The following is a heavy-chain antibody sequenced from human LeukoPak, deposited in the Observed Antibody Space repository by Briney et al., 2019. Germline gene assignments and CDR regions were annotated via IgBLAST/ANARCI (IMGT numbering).Heavy chain of an antibody. CDR1: DFAFSSEA. J-gene: IGHJ4*02. CDR3: ARPSYNSGSFFDY. CDR2: ISPAGGTT. D-gene: IGHD3-10*01. Sequence: GGSLRLSCAASDFAFSSEAMGWVRQLPGGGLEWVSTISPAGGTTYYADSVKGRFTISRDNAKNSLYLQMNSLRVEDTAVYYCARPSYNSGSFFDYWGQGSLVTVS. V-gene: IGHV3-23*01.